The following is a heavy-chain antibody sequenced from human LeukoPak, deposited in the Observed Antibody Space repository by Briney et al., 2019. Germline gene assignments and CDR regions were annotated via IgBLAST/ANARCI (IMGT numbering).Heavy chain of an antibody. CDR1: GASISSYY. Sequence: PSETLSLTCTASGASISSYYWTWIRQPPGKGLEWIGFTSFSGSTNYNPSLKSRVTISVDTSRNQFSLSLNAMPAADTAVYYCARRNYDILTGFYGGGTYNYYYTDVWGKGTTVIVSS. D-gene: IGHD3-9*01. CDR3: ARRNYDILTGFYGGGTYNYYYTDV. J-gene: IGHJ6*03. V-gene: IGHV4-59*08. CDR2: TSFSGST.